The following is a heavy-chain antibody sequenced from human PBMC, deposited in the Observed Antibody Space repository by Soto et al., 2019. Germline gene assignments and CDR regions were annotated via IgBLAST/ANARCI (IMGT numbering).Heavy chain of an antibody. J-gene: IGHJ3*02. CDR3: AKATATGGGAFDI. D-gene: IGHD2-8*02. V-gene: IGHV3-23*01. CDR2: LSDGGGRT. CDR1: GFPFSNYA. Sequence: PGGSLRLSCAASGFPFSNYAMSWVRQAPGKGLEWVSGLSDGGGRTFYVDSVKGRFTISRDSSQNTVYLQMNSLTAGDTALYYCAKATATGGGAFDICGQGTMVTVSS.